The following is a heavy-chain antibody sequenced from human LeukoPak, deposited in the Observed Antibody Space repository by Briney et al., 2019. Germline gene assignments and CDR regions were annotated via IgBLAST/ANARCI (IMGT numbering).Heavy chain of an antibody. CDR3: ARDRQYGMDV. CDR1: GFTFSSYW. CDR2: INTDGSTT. Sequence: PGGSLRLSCAASGFTFSSYWMHWVRQAPGKGLVWVSRINTDGSTTNYADSVKGRFTISRDNAKNTLYLQINSLRGEDTAVYYCARDRQYGMDVWGQGTTVTVSS. V-gene: IGHV3-74*01. J-gene: IGHJ6*02.